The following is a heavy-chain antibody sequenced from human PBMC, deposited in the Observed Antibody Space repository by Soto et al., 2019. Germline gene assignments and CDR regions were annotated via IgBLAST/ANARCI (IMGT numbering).Heavy chain of an antibody. D-gene: IGHD2-2*01. Sequence: ASVKVSCKASGYTFTSYGISWVRQAPGQGLEWMGWISVNNVNTNYAQKLQGRVTMTTDTSTSTAYMELRSLRSDDTAVYYCAREGSDCIRTSCLAPWGQGTLVTVSS. CDR3: AREGSDCIRTSCLAP. J-gene: IGHJ5*02. V-gene: IGHV1-18*01. CDR1: GYTFTSYG. CDR2: ISVNNVNT.